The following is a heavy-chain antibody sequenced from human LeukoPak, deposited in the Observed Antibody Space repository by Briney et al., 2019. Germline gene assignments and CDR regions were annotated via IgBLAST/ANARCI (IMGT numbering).Heavy chain of an antibody. CDR3: ARAPLSPYGDLDY. CDR2: INPSGGST. D-gene: IGHD4-17*01. Sequence: ASVKVSCKASGYTFTDYYMHWVRQAPGQGLEWMGIINPSGGSTSYAQKFQGRVTMTRDTSTSTVYMELGSLRSEDTAVYYCARAPLSPYGDLDYWGQGTLVTVSS. CDR1: GYTFTDYY. V-gene: IGHV1-46*01. J-gene: IGHJ4*02.